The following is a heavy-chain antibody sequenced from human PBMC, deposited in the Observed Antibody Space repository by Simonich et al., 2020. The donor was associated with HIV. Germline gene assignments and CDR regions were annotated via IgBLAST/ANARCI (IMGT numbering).Heavy chain of an antibody. Sequence: QVQLVQSGAEVKKPGASVKVSCKVSGYTLTGLSMHWVRQAPGKGLEWVGSFDLEEGETINVQKFQGRVIMTEDPSTDTAYMELSSLRFEDTAVYYCATETGNFDYWGQGTLVTVSS. V-gene: IGHV1-24*01. CDR2: FDLEEGET. J-gene: IGHJ4*01. CDR1: GYTLTGLS. D-gene: IGHD7-27*01. CDR3: ATETGNFDY.